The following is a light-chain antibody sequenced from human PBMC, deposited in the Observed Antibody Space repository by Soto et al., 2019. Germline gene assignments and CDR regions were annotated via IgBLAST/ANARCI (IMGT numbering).Light chain of an antibody. CDR3: QQFNSYPRT. J-gene: IGKJ1*01. CDR2: AAS. Sequence: DLQLTQSPSFLSASVGDRVSITCRASQGINTYLVWYQQKPGKAPKLLIYAASTLQSGVPPRFSGSGSGTEFTLTISSRQPEDFATYYCQQFNSYPRTFGQGTKVEIK. CDR1: QGINTY. V-gene: IGKV1-9*01.